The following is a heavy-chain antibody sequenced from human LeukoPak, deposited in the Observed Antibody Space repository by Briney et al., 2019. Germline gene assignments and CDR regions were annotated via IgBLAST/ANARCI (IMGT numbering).Heavy chain of an antibody. CDR1: GGSISSSYYY. CDR2: AYYSGNT. Sequence: AETLSLTCTVSGGSISSSYYYWGWIRQPPGKGLEWIGIAYYSGNTYFNPSLKSRVTMSVDTSKSQFSLKLRSVTAADTAVYYCLIVSPDHFDSWGQGSLVTVSS. CDR3: LIVSPDHFDS. D-gene: IGHD2/OR15-2a*01. J-gene: IGHJ4*02. V-gene: IGHV4-39*01.